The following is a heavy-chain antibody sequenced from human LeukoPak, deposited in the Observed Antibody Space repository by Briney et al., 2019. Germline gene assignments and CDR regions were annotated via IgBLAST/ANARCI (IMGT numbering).Heavy chain of an antibody. CDR1: GFTFSKFP. CDR2: ISASGDVT. D-gene: IGHD3-22*01. J-gene: IGHJ4*02. V-gene: IGHV3-23*01. Sequence: GGSLRLSCAASGFTFSKFPMGWVRQAPGRGLEWVSAISASGDVTFYADSVKGRFTISRDNSKNTLYLQMNSLRAEDTAVYYCAKEGGYYYDSSGYYYYYWGQGTLVTVSS. CDR3: AKEGGYYYDSSGYYYYY.